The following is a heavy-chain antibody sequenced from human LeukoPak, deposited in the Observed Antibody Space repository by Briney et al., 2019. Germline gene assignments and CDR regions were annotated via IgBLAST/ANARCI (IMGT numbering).Heavy chain of an antibody. D-gene: IGHD5-12*01. Sequence: SETLSLTCAVSGGSISSGGYSWSWIRQPPGKGLEWIGYIYYSGSTYYNPSLKSRVTISVDTSKNQFSLKLSSVTAADTAVYYCARNRGGPSIVATIIGGFDYWGQGTLVTVSS. V-gene: IGHV4-30-4*07. CDR2: IYYSGST. CDR3: ARNRGGPSIVATIIGGFDY. CDR1: GGSISSGGYS. J-gene: IGHJ4*02.